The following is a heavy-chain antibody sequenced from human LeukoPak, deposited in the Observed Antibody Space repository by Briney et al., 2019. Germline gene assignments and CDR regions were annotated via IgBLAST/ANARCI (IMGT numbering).Heavy chain of an antibody. D-gene: IGHD2-21*01. CDR3: ARAPSHGGGDY. CDR2: IKPSGGST. CDR1: GYTSTSYY. V-gene: IGHV1-46*01. J-gene: IGHJ4*02. Sequence: ASVKVSCKPSGYTSTSYYMHWVRHAPGQGREWMGIIKPSGGSTSYAQKFQGRDTMTRDTSTSTVYMELSSLRSEDTAVYYCARAPSHGGGDYWGQGTLVTVSS.